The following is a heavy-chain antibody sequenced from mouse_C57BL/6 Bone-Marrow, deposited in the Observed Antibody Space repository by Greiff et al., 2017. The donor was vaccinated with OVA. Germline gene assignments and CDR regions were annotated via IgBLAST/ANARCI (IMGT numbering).Heavy chain of an antibody. CDR2: IDPENGDT. V-gene: IGHV14-4*01. D-gene: IGHD1-1*01. CDR3: TPPITTVVASDY. Sequence: EVMLVESGAELVRPGASVKLSCTASGFNIKDDYMHWVKQRPEQGLEWIGWIDPENGDTEYASKFQGKATITADTSSNTAYLQLSSLTSEDTAVYYCTPPITTVVASDYWGQGTTLTVSS. J-gene: IGHJ2*01. CDR1: GFNIKDDY.